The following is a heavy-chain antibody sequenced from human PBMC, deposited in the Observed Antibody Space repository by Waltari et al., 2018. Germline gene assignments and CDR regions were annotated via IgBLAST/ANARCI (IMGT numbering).Heavy chain of an antibody. V-gene: IGHV3-23*01. Sequence: EVQLLESGRDFVQPGGALRLSCTGSGFSFSNYGLTWVRQAPGKGLEWVSAISRDGGATFYGGAVKGRSTISRDNSKNTVYLEINSLRVEDTAKYYCARWSVSGSYYDYWGQGILVAVSS. CDR3: ARWSVSGSYYDY. CDR2: ISRDGGAT. D-gene: IGHD3-10*01. CDR1: GFSFSNYG. J-gene: IGHJ4*02.